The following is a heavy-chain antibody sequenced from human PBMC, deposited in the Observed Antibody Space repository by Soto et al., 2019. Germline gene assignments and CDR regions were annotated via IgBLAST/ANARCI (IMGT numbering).Heavy chain of an antibody. CDR2: IVPMLGTP. CDR3: ATKVTYNSSLIEYSVRDV. V-gene: IGHV1-69*01. CDR1: GGTFDNLI. Sequence: QVQLVQSEAEVKEPGSSVTVSCKASGGTFDNLIMNWVRQNPGQGLEWKGGIVPMLGTPTYAEKFKGSVTNSATGSTSTREMEVMSTRPEYTAIYYWATKVTYNSSLIEYSVRDVWDQATTVTDSS. D-gene: IGHD4-4*01. J-gene: IGHJ6*02.